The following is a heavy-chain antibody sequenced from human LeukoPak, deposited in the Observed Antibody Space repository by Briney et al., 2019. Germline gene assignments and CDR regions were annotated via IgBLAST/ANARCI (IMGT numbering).Heavy chain of an antibody. CDR1: GFTFSDYG. CDR3: AKELTVGTTSKNLDY. Sequence: GGSLRLSCAASGFTFSDYGMHWVRQAPGKGLEWVALIRYDGSNEYYADSVKGRFTISRDSSKNTLYLQMNSLRAEDTAVYYCAKELTVGTTSKNLDYWGQGTLVTVSS. J-gene: IGHJ4*02. CDR2: IRYDGSNE. V-gene: IGHV3-30*02. D-gene: IGHD1-26*01.